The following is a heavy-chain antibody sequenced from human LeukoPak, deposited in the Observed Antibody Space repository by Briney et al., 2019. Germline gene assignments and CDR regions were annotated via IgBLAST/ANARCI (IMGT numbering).Heavy chain of an antibody. D-gene: IGHD2-15*01. J-gene: IGHJ5*02. CDR2: ISGSGGST. CDR3: AKGPRYCSGGSCYYHWFDP. V-gene: IGHV3-23*01. Sequence: GGSLRLSCAASGFTFSSYAMSWVRQTPGKGLEWVSAISGSGGSTYYADSVKGRFTISRDNSKNTLYLQMNSLRAEDAAVYYCAKGPRYCSGGSCYYHWFDPWGHGTLVTVSS. CDR1: GFTFSSYA.